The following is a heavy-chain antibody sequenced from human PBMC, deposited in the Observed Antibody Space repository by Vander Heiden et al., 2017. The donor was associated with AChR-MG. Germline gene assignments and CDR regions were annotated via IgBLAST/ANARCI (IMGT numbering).Heavy chain of an antibody. D-gene: IGHD1-26*01. CDR2: IIPIFGTA. CDR1: GGTFGSYA. CDR3: AREKVGATTFDY. V-gene: IGHV1-69*01. Sequence: QVQLVQSGAEVTKPGSSVKVSCKASGGTFGSYAISRVRQAPEQGLEWMGGIIPIFGTANYAQKFQGRVTITADESTSTAYMELSSLRSEETAVYYCAREKVGATTFDYWGQGTLVTVSS. J-gene: IGHJ4*02.